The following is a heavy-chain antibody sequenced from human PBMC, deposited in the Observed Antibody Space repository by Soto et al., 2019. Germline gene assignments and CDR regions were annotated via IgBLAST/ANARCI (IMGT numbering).Heavy chain of an antibody. D-gene: IGHD3-10*01. Sequence: PGGSLRLSCAASGLTFSTSAMHWVRQAPGKGLEWAAMISHDGSHEYYGDSVKGRFSVSRDNSHNILHLQMNSLRIEDTAVYFCARNTDHRLVRGWLDPWGQGTLVTVSS. CDR3: ARNTDHRLVRGWLDP. CDR1: GLTFSTSA. CDR2: ISHDGSHE. J-gene: IGHJ5*02. V-gene: IGHV3-30-3*01.